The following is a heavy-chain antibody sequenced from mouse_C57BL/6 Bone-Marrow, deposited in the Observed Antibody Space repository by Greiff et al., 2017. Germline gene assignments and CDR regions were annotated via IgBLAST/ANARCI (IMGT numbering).Heavy chain of an antibody. CDR3: ARNYSNAY. J-gene: IGHJ3*01. CDR2: IYPGDGDT. Sequence: QVQLQQSGPELVKPGASVKISCKASGYAFSSSWMNWVKQRPGKGLEWIGRIYPGDGDTNYNGKFKGKATLTADKSSSTAYMQLSSLTSEDSAVYFCARNYSNAYWGQGTLVTVSA. D-gene: IGHD2-5*01. CDR1: GYAFSSSW. V-gene: IGHV1-82*01.